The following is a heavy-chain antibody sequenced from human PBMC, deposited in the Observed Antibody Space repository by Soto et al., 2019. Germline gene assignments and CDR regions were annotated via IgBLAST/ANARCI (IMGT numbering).Heavy chain of an antibody. CDR3: ARGRGAAADYFDF. D-gene: IGHD6-13*01. J-gene: IGHJ4*02. CDR1: GFTFSDYY. V-gene: IGHV3-11*05. Sequence: PGGSLRLSCAVCGFTFSDYYMTWIRQAPGKGQEWVSYISSSTSHTDYADSVKGRFTISRDNAKNSLFLQMNSLRAEDTAVYYCARGRGAAADYFDFWGQGTLVTVSS. CDR2: ISSSTSHT.